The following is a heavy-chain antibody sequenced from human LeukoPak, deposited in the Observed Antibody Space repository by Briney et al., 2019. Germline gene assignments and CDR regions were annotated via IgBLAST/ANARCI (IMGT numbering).Heavy chain of an antibody. D-gene: IGHD2-2*01. J-gene: IGHJ5*02. CDR1: AFIFSGHW. CDR3: ANLGYCSSTSCYEANWFDP. Sequence: PGGSLRLSCEGSAFIFSGHWMSWVRQAPGKGLEWVSAISGSGGSTYYADSVKGRFTISRDNSKNTLYLQMNSLRAEDTAVYYCANLGYCSSTSCYEANWFDPWGQGTLVTVSS. V-gene: IGHV3-23*01. CDR2: ISGSGGST.